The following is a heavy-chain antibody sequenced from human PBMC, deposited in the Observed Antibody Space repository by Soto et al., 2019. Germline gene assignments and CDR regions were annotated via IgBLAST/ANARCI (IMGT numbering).Heavy chain of an antibody. J-gene: IGHJ4*02. CDR3: ASDRDYALDY. D-gene: IGHD4-17*01. V-gene: IGHV3-72*01. CDR1: GFTFSDHH. Sequence: EVQLVESGGVLVQPGGSLTLSCAASGFTFSDHHMDWVRQAPGKGLEWVGRSRHKADSYTTQYAASVKGRFTISRDDSKDSLFLQMSSLRPEDAAVYYCASDRDYALDYWGQGTLVTVSS. CDR2: SRHKADSYTT.